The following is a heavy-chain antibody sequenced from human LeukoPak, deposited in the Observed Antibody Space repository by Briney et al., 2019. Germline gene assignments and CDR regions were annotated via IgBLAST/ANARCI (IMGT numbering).Heavy chain of an antibody. Sequence: PGGSLRLSCAASGFTFSNAWMSWVRQAPGKGLEWVGRIKSKIDGGTTDYAAPVKGRFTISRDDSKSTLYLQMNSLKTEDTAVYYCTRRFIAVAGFADFDYRGQGTLVTVSS. CDR2: IKSKIDGGTT. D-gene: IGHD6-19*01. V-gene: IGHV3-15*01. J-gene: IGHJ4*02. CDR3: TRRFIAVAGFADFDY. CDR1: GFTFSNAW.